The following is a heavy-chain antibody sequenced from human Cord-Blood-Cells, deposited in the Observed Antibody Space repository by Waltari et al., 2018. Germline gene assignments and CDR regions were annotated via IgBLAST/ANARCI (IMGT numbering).Heavy chain of an antibody. CDR1: GYTFTGYY. CDR3: ARSVGVLEPDAFDI. V-gene: IGHV1-2*04. CDR2: INPNSGGQ. D-gene: IGHD1-1*01. Sequence: QVQLVQSGAEVKKPGASVKVSCKASGYTFTGYYMHWVRQAPGQGLEWMGWINPNSGGQNYAQKFQGWVTMTRDTSISTAYMELSRLRSDDTAVYYCARSVGVLEPDAFDIWGQGTMVTVSS. J-gene: IGHJ3*02.